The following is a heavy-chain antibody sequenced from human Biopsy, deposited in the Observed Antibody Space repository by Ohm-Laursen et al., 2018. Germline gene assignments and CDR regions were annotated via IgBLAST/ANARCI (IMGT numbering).Heavy chain of an antibody. CDR1: GFSLSARGMC. J-gene: IGHJ6*02. CDR3: ARTPILIVSAGLVYRHRRHLQGMDV. CDR2: VDWDDYK. Sequence: TQTLTLTFSFSGFSLSARGMCVSWIRQAPRKALEWLARVDWDDYKDYSASLQTKLSISKDTSNDQVVLTVNNVGPADTATYYCARTPILIVSAGLVYRHRRHLQGMDVWGQGIAVTVS. D-gene: IGHD6-13*01. V-gene: IGHV2-70*11.